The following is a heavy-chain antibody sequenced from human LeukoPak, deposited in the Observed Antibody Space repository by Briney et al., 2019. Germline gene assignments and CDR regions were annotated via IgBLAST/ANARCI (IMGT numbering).Heavy chain of an antibody. CDR3: AREGGTYYYGSGSYYLYGMDV. D-gene: IGHD3-10*01. Sequence: SGGSLRLSCAASGFTVSSNYMSWVRQAPGKGLEWVSVIYSGSSTYYADSVKGRFTISRDNSKNTLYLQMNSLRAEDTAVYYCAREGGTYYYGSGSYYLYGMDVWGKGTTVTVSS. J-gene: IGHJ6*04. V-gene: IGHV3-53*01. CDR2: IYSGSST. CDR1: GFTVSSNY.